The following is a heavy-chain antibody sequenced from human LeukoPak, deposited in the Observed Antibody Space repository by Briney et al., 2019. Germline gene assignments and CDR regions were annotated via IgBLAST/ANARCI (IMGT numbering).Heavy chain of an antibody. V-gene: IGHV1-2*02. J-gene: IGHJ4*02. CDR3: ASVPHDYGDIIDF. CDR1: GYTFTGYY. CDR2: INPNSGGT. Sequence: VASVKVSCKASGYTFTGYYMHWVRQATGQGLEWMGWINPNSGGTNYAQKFQGRVTMTRDTSISTAYMELSRLRSDDTAVYYCASVPHDYGDIIDFWGQGTLVTVSS. D-gene: IGHD4-17*01.